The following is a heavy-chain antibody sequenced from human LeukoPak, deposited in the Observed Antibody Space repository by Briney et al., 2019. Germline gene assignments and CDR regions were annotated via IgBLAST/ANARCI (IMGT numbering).Heavy chain of an antibody. CDR2: IYYSGST. CDR3: ARQGGGFWYFDL. D-gene: IGHD6-25*01. J-gene: IGHJ2*01. CDR1: GGPISSYY. Sequence: PSETLSLTCTVSGGPISSYYWSWIRQPPGKGLEWIGYIYYSGSTNYNPSLKSRVTTSVDTSKNQFSLKLSSVTAADTAVYYCARQGGGFWYFDLWGRGTLVTVSS. V-gene: IGHV4-59*08.